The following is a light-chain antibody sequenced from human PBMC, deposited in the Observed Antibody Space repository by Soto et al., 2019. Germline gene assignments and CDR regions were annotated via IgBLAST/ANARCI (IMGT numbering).Light chain of an antibody. V-gene: IGKV3-11*01. J-gene: IGKJ1*01. Sequence: EIVLTQSPATLSLSPGERATLSCRASQSVSSYLAWYQQKPGQAPRLLIYDASNRATGIPARFSGSGSGTVFTLTISSLEPEDFAVYYCQQRSNWPPSWTFGQGTRWIS. CDR3: QQRSNWPPSWT. CDR1: QSVSSY. CDR2: DAS.